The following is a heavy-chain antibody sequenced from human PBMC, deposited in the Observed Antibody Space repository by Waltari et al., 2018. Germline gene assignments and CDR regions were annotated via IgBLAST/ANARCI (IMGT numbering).Heavy chain of an antibody. J-gene: IGHJ4*02. Sequence: QVHLVESGGGLVKPGGSLRLSCVASGFTFGDYYMNWIRQAPGKGLEGVAKISNSGSSKYYAESVKGRFAISRDNARKSLYLQMSSLRAGDSAVYYCARDPGLSSSWDHSDQWGRGTLVAVSS. CDR1: GFTFGDYY. V-gene: IGHV3-11*04. D-gene: IGHD6-13*01. CDR2: ISNSGSSK. CDR3: ARDPGLSSSWDHSDQ.